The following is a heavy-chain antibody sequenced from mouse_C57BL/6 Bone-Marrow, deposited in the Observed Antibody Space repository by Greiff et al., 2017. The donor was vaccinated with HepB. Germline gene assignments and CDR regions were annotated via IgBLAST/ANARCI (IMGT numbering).Heavy chain of an antibody. D-gene: IGHD1-1*01. J-gene: IGHJ4*01. CDR2: ISDGGSYT. CDR1: GFTFSSHA. CDR3: TRFTTVDDYAMEY. V-gene: IGHV5-4*03. Sequence: EVKLVESGGGLVKPGGSLKLSCAASGFTFSSHAMSLVRQTPEKRLAWVATISDGGSYTYYPDNVKGRFTISRDNAKNNLNLKMSHLKSEDTARYYCTRFTTVDDYAMEYRGLGTSVTVSS.